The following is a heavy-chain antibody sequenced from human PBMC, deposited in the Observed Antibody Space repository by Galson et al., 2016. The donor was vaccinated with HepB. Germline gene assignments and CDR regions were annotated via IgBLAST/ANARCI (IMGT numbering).Heavy chain of an antibody. J-gene: IGHJ6*02. CDR3: ARSRRGSRSGENFYLGFDV. V-gene: IGHV4-4*02. Sequence: ETLSLTCAISGDSVNNRNWWTWVRQPPGRGLEWIGEVHHTGSANYNYSFRTRVTISLDRSKSLLSLKLTSVTAADTAMYYCARSRRGSRSGENFYLGFDVWGQGTAVTVSS. CDR2: VHHTGSA. D-gene: IGHD6-19*01. CDR1: GDSVNNRNW.